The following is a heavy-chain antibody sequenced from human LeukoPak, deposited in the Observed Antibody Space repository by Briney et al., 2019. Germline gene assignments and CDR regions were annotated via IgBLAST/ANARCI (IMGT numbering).Heavy chain of an antibody. D-gene: IGHD4-11*01. CDR2: INPNGGTT. CDR3: ARTSDYYNYYLDY. J-gene: IGHJ4*02. CDR1: GYRFTDYY. Sequence: ASVKVSCKASGYRFTDYYVHSVRQAPGQGLEWMAWINPNGGTTNYAQTFQCRVTMIRDPSISTAYMELSNLRSDVTAVYYCARTSDYYNYYLDYWRQGTPVTVSS. V-gene: IGHV1-2*02.